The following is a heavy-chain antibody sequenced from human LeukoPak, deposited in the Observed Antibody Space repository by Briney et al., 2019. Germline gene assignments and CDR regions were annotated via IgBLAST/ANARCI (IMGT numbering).Heavy chain of an antibody. CDR2: DHSGST. CDR1: GASINSDNHY. V-gene: IGHV4-30-4*01. J-gene: IGHJ4*02. Sequence: SETLSLTCTVSGASINSDNHYWSWIRQSPGKGLEWLGSDHSGSTDYSPSLRSRVTMSVDTSKNQFSLKVNSVTAADTAVYYCARDQHYSWFYYWGQGTLVTVSS. D-gene: IGHD4-11*01. CDR3: ARDQHYSWFYY.